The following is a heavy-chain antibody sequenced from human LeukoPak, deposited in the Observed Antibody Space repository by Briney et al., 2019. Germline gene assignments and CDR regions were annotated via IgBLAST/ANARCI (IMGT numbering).Heavy chain of an antibody. CDR1: GGTFSSYA. Sequence: SVKVSCKASGGTFSSYAVSWVRQAPGLGLEWMGGIIPIFGTANYAQKFQGRVTITADESTSTAYMELSSLRSEDTAVYYCASSTVAGSYYYYYYMDVWGKGTTVTVSS. D-gene: IGHD6-19*01. V-gene: IGHV1-69*13. J-gene: IGHJ6*03. CDR2: IIPIFGTA. CDR3: ASSTVAGSYYYYYYMDV.